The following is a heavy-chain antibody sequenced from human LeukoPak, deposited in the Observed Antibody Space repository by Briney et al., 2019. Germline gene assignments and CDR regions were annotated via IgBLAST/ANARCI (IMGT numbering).Heavy chain of an antibody. D-gene: IGHD5-24*01. CDR3: AKKRWTYHDAIDS. V-gene: IGHV3-53*01. CDR2: IYSGGTT. CDR1: GFTVSGNY. Sequence: GGSLRLSCAVSGFTVSGNYMSWVRQAPGKGLEWVSLIYSGGTTYYADSVKGRFTISRDNSKNMLNLQMNSLRLEDTAVYFCAKKRWTYHDAIDSWGHGTMVIVSS. J-gene: IGHJ3*02.